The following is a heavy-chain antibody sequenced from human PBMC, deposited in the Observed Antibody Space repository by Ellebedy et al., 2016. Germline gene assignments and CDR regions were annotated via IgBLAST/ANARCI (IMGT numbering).Heavy chain of an antibody. CDR1: GGTFSSYA. D-gene: IGHD5-18*01. Sequence: SVKVSXXASGGTFSSYAISWVRQAPGQGLEWMGGIIPIFGTANYAQKFQGRVTITADESTSTAYMELSSLRSEDTAVYYCASSVKNSYGTYYYYGMDVWGQGTTVTVSS. V-gene: IGHV1-69*13. CDR3: ASSVKNSYGTYYYYGMDV. CDR2: IIPIFGTA. J-gene: IGHJ6*02.